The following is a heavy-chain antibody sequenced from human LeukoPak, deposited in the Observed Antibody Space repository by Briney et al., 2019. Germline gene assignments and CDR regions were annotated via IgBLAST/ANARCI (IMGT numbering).Heavy chain of an antibody. V-gene: IGHV3-74*01. D-gene: IGHD3-22*01. CDR3: ARGEEEYYDSSGYYTIDY. CDR2: INSDGSST. J-gene: IGHJ4*02. CDR1: GFTFSSYW. Sequence: PGGSLRLSCAASGFTFSSYWMHWVRQAPGKGLVWVSRINSDGSSTSYADSVKGRFTISRDNAKNTLYLQMNSLRAEDKAVCYCARGEEEYYDSSGYYTIDYWGQATLVTVPS.